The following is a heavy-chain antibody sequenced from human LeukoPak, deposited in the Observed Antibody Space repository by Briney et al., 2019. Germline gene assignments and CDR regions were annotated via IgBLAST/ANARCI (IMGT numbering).Heavy chain of an antibody. Sequence: SETQSLTCTVSGGSISSYYWSWIRQPPGKGQEWIGYIYYSGSTNYNPALKSRVTISVDTSKNQFSLNLSSVTAADTASYYCARVNYDFWSGYYWTYYFDYWGQGTLVTVSS. CDR3: ARVNYDFWSGYYWTYYFDY. CDR1: GGSISSYY. CDR2: IYYSGST. D-gene: IGHD3-3*01. V-gene: IGHV4-59*01. J-gene: IGHJ4*02.